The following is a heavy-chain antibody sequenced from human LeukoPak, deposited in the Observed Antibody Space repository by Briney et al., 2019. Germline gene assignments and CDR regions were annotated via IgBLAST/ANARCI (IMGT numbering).Heavy chain of an antibody. CDR3: ARGRRVRGVIITYYYYYYMDV. V-gene: IGHV1-8*03. CDR2: MNPNSGNT. CDR1: GYTFTSYG. D-gene: IGHD3-10*01. J-gene: IGHJ6*03. Sequence: ASVKVSCKASGYTFTSYGINWVRQATGQGLEWMGWMNPNSGNTGYAQKFQGRVTITRNTSISTAYMELSSLRSEDTAVYYCARGRRVRGVIITYYYYYYMDVWGKGTTVTVSS.